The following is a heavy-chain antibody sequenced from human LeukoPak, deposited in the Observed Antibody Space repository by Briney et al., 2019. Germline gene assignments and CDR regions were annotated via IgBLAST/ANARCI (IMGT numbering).Heavy chain of an antibody. J-gene: IGHJ3*02. CDR3: AKVSLNMVNDAFDI. Sequence: GGSLRLSCAASGFGFNNYGMHWVRQAPDKGLEWVAFIRYDGSRKYYADSVKGRSTISRDNSKNTLYLQMNSLRAEDTAMYYCAKVSLNMVNDAFDIWGQGTMVSVSS. D-gene: IGHD4/OR15-4a*01. CDR1: GFGFNNYG. V-gene: IGHV3-30*02. CDR2: IRYDGSRK.